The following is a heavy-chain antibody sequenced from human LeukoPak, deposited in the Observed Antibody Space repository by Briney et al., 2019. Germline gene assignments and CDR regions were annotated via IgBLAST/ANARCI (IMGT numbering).Heavy chain of an antibody. D-gene: IGHD6-13*01. CDR2: INHSGST. V-gene: IGHV4-34*01. J-gene: IGHJ4*02. Sequence: SETLSLTCAVYGGSFSGYYWSWIRQPPGKGLEWIGEINHSGSTNYNPSLKSRVTISVGTSKNQFSLKLSSVTAADTAVYYCARKVAAAGTGGGRFDYWGQGTLVTVSS. CDR1: GGSFSGYY. CDR3: ARKVAAAGTGGGRFDY.